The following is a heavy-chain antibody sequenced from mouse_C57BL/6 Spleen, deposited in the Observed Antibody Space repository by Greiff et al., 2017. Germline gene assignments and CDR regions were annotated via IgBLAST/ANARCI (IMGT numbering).Heavy chain of an antibody. V-gene: IGHV1-9*01. J-gene: IGHJ4*01. CDR1: GYPFTGYW. D-gene: IGHD2-4*01. CDR3: ARTAYDYDGDYYAMDY. CDR2: ILPGSGST. Sequence: QVQLQQSGAELMKPGASVKLSCKATGYPFTGYWIEWVKQRPGHGLEWIGEILPGSGSTNYNEKFKGKATFTADTSSNTAYMQLSSLTTEDSAIYYCARTAYDYDGDYYAMDYWGQGTSVTVSS.